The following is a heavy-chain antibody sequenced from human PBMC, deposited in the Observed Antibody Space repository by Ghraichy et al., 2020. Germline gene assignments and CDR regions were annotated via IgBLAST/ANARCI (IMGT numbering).Heavy chain of an antibody. J-gene: IGHJ6*02. D-gene: IGHD4-17*01. Sequence: SVKVSCKASGGTFSSYAISWVRQAPGQGLEWMGGIIPIFGTANYAQKFQGRVTITADESTSTAYMELSSLRSEDTAVYYCASVNMTVYGDYLDPRTRYYYYYGMDVWGQGTTVTVSS. CDR3: ASVNMTVYGDYLDPRTRYYYYYGMDV. CDR2: IIPIFGTA. CDR1: GGTFSSYA. V-gene: IGHV1-69*13.